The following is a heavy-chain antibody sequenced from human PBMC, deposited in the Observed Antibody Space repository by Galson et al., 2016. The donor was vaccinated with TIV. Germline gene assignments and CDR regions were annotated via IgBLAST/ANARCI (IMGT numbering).Heavy chain of an antibody. Sequence: SLRLSCAASGFSFSNYWMHWVRQAPGKGLMWVARINTDGTDRAYADSVRGRFSVSRDNAKNTLFLQMDSLRAEDTAVYYCARADCGSAGYQGHEPLDTWGQGTLVTVSS. CDR3: ARADCGSAGYQGHEPLDT. D-gene: IGHD2-21*01. CDR1: GFSFSNYW. V-gene: IGHV3-74*03. J-gene: IGHJ4*03. CDR2: INTDGTDR.